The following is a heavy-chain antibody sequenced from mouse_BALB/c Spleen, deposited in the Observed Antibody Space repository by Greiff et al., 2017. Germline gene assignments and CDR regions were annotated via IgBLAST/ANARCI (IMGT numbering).Heavy chain of an antibody. V-gene: IGHV14-4*02. J-gene: IGHJ2*01. CDR3: YAWGSIYWPFDY. CDR2: IDPENGDT. CDR1: GFNIKDYY. D-gene: IGHD5-1*01. Sequence: EVMLVESGAELVRSGASVKLSCTASGFNIKDYYMHWVKQRPEQGLEWIGWIDPENGDTEYAPKFQGKATMTADTSSNTAYLQLSSLTSEDTAVYYCYAWGSIYWPFDYWGQGTTLTVSS.